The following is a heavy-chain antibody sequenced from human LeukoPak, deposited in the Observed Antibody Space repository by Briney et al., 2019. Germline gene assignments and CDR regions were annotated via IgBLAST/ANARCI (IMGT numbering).Heavy chain of an antibody. Sequence: PGGSLRLSCAASGFIFHNAWMTSVRQAPGKGREWVGRIKSNPDGGTADYAAPVKGRFIISRDDSKNTLYLQLNSLKTDDTAVYYCTTLSYDVHYWGQGTLVTVSS. J-gene: IGHJ4*02. V-gene: IGHV3-15*05. D-gene: IGHD3-3*01. CDR2: IKSNPDGGTA. CDR3: TTLSYDVHY. CDR1: GFIFHNAW.